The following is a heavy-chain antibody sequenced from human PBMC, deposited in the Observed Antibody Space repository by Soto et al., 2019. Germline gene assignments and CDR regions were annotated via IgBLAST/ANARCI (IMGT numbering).Heavy chain of an antibody. CDR1: GYTFTSYD. CDR3: ARGRDIVVVPAAEYYYYYYMDV. J-gene: IGHJ6*03. CDR2: MNPNSGNT. V-gene: IGHV1-8*01. D-gene: IGHD2-2*01. Sequence: ASVKVSCKASGYTFTSYDINWVRQATGPGLEWMGWMNPNSGNTGYAQKFQGRVTMTRNTSISTAYMELSSLRSEDTAVYYCARGRDIVVVPAAEYYYYYYMDVWGKGTTVTVSS.